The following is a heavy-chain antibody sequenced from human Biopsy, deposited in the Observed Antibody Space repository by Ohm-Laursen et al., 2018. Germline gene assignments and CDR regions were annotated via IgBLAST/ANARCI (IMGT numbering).Heavy chain of an antibody. CDR2: INHSGRT. J-gene: IGHJ6*02. V-gene: IGHV4-34*01. CDR1: GESFNGYY. Sequence: GTLSLTCAVYGESFNGYYWSWIRQTPGKGLEWTGEINHSGRTNYNPSLKSRVTISVDTSKNQFSLKVRSVTAADTAVYYCVRGVDYYDPYHYYALDVWGQGTTVTVSS. D-gene: IGHD3-22*01. CDR3: VRGVDYYDPYHYYALDV.